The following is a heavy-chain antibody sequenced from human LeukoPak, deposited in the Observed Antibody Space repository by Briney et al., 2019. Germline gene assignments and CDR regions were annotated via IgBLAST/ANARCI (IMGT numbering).Heavy chain of an antibody. V-gene: IGHV3-21*01. CDR3: ARGLGSGDYVANAFNF. J-gene: IGHJ3*01. CDR2: ISGSGSYI. Sequence: GGSLRLSCAASGFIFSSYAMNWVRQAPGKGLEWVSSISGSGSYIHYADSMKGRFTISRDNAKKSVYLHMSRLRAEDTAVYYCARGLGSGDYVANAFNFWGRGTTVSVS. CDR1: GFIFSSYA. D-gene: IGHD4-17*01.